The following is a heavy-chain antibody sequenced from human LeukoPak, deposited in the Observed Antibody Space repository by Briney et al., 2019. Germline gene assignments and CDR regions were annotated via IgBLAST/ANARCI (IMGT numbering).Heavy chain of an antibody. CDR2: INPSGGST. J-gene: IGHJ3*02. CDR1: GGTFSSYA. CDR3: ARTPGIAASFDI. D-gene: IGHD6-25*01. V-gene: IGHV1-46*01. Sequence: ASVKVSCKASGGTFSSYAISWVRQAPGQGLEWMGIINPSGGSTSYAQKFQGRVTMTRDTSTSTVYMELSSLRSEDTAVYYCARTPGIAASFDIWGQGTMVTVSS.